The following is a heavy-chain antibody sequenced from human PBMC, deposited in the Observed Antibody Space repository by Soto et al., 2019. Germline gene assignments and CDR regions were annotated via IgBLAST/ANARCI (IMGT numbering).Heavy chain of an antibody. Sequence: PGGSLRLSCAASGFTFSSYAMHWVRQAPGKGLEYVSAISSNGGSTYYADSVKGRFTISRDNSKNTLYLQMGSLRAEDMAVYYCARGEYYYDSSGYFSLDYWGQGTLVIVSS. D-gene: IGHD3-22*01. J-gene: IGHJ4*02. CDR3: ARGEYYYDSSGYFSLDY. V-gene: IGHV3-64*02. CDR2: ISSNGGST. CDR1: GFTFSSYA.